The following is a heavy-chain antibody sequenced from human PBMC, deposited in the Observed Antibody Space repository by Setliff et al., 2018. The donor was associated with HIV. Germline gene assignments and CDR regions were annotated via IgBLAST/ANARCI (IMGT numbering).Heavy chain of an antibody. CDR1: GDSISSYY. J-gene: IGHJ4*02. V-gene: IGHV4-59*01. Sequence: SETLSLTCTVSGDSISSYYWSWIRQPPGKGLEWIGYIYYRGSTNYNPSLRSRVTISLDTSKNQFSLKLSSVTAADTAVYYCARGGGFGELLSFDFWGQGTLVTSPQ. D-gene: IGHD3-10*01. CDR2: IYYRGST. CDR3: ARGGGFGELLSFDF.